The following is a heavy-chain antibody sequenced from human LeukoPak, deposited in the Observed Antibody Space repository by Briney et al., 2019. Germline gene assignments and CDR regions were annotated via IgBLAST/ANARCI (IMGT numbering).Heavy chain of an antibody. Sequence: GGSLRPSCAASGFTLTTYSMHWFRQAPGKGLEYVSIINSNGGATYYANSVKGRFTIPRDNSKNTLFLQMGSLRAEDTAVYYCRGVGGTSDYWGQGTLVTVSS. J-gene: IGHJ4*02. CDR1: GFTLTTYS. V-gene: IGHV3-64*01. D-gene: IGHD1-26*01. CDR2: INSNGGAT. CDR3: RGVGGTSDY.